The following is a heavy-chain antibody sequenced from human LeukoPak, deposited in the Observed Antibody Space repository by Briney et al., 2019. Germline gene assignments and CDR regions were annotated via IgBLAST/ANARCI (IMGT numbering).Heavy chain of an antibody. D-gene: IGHD5-12*01. V-gene: IGHV3-23*01. CDR3: AKDQGGYSAYGHLDY. CDR1: GFTFSSYA. CDR2: IGATGVST. Sequence: PGGSLRLSYAASGFTFSSYAMSWVRQAPGKGLEWVSGIGATGVSTFYGDSVKGRFTMSRDNSKNTLYLRMDCLRAEDTAVYYCAKDQGGYSAYGHLDYWGQGTLVTVSS. J-gene: IGHJ4*02.